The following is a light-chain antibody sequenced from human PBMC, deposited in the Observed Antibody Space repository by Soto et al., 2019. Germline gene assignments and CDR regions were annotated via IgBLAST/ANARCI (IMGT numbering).Light chain of an antibody. CDR2: DAS. J-gene: IGKJ1*01. CDR1: QSISTY. Sequence: EIVLTQSPGTLSLSPGERATLSCRASQSISTYLAWYQQKSGQAPRLLIFDASNRATGIPARFSGGGSGTDFTLTISSLEPEDFAVYYCQQQATFGQGTKVEIK. V-gene: IGKV3-11*01. CDR3: QQQAT.